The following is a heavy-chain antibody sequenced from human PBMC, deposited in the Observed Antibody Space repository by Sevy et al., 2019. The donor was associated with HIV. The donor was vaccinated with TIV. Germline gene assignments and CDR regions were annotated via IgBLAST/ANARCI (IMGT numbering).Heavy chain of an antibody. CDR3: ARGEGRMLLPCFDY. Sequence: GGSLRLSCAASGFTFNTYAIHWVRQAPGKGLEWVSIISYDGSHIWYADSVKGRFIISRDNSKRTLFLQRNSLRAEATAVYYCARGEGRMLLPCFDYWGQGTLVTVSS. CDR2: ISYDGSHI. D-gene: IGHD1-26*01. J-gene: IGHJ4*02. CDR1: GFTFNTYA. V-gene: IGHV3-30*03.